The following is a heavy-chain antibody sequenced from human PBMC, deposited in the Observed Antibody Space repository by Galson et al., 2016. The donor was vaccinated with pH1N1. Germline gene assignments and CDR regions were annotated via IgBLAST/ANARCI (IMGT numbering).Heavy chain of an antibody. CDR2: INPIFGTA. CDR1: GGTFSSYG. D-gene: IGHD4-17*01. V-gene: IGHV1-69*13. J-gene: IGHJ5*02. CDR3: ARWYYGDYVVWFDP. Sequence: SVKVSCKASGGTFSSYGISWVRQAPGQGLEWMGRINPIFGTANNAQNFQGRVTITADESTTTAYMELSSLRYEDTAVYYCARWYYGDYVVWFDPWGREPWLPSPQ.